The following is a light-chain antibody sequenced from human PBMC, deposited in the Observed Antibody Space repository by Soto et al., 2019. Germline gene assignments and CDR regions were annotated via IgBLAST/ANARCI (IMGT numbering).Light chain of an antibody. CDR1: QSVSSSY. V-gene: IGKV3-20*01. CDR3: KQYGSS. CDR2: GAS. Sequence: EIVLTQSPGTLSLSPLEIATLSCRASQSVSSSYLAWYQQKPGQAPRLLIYGASSRATGIPDRFSGSGSGTDFTLTISRLEPEDFAVYYCKQYGSSFGQGTKVDIK. J-gene: IGKJ1*01.